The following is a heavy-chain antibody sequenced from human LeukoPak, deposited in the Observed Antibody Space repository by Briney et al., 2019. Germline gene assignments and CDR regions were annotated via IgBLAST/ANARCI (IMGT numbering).Heavy chain of an antibody. Sequence: SETLSLTCAVYGGSFSGYYWSWIRQPPGKGLEWIGEINHSGSTNYNPSLKSRVTISVDTSKNQFSLKLSSVTAADTAVYYCARHVGGSGGYYFDYWGQGTLVTVSS. D-gene: IGHD6-19*01. CDR3: ARHVGGSGGYYFDY. V-gene: IGHV4-34*01. CDR2: INHSGST. CDR1: GGSFSGYY. J-gene: IGHJ4*02.